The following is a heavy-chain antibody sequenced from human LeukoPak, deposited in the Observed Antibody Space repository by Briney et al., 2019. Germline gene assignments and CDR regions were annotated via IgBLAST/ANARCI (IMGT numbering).Heavy chain of an antibody. V-gene: IGHV3-15*01. J-gene: IGHJ4*02. D-gene: IGHD3-10*01. CDR2: IKSKTDGGTT. Sequence: GGSLRLSCAASGFTFSNAWMSWVRQAPGKGLEWVGRIKSKTDGGTTDYAAPVKGRFTISRDDSKNTLYLQMNSLKTEDTAVYYCTTQYYYGSGSLDYWGQGTLVTVSS. CDR1: GFTFSNAW. CDR3: TTQYYYGSGSLDY.